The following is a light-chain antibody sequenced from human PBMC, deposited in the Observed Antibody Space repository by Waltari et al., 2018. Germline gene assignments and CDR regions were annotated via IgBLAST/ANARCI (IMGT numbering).Light chain of an antibody. Sequence: SSDLTQDPDVSVALGQTVRITCQGDILRTYYGNWCRQKPGQAPELVIYGKNNRPSGFQDRFSAASSENTASLIITGAQAEDEADYYCSSRELSGHVVFGGGTRLTVL. V-gene: IGLV3-19*01. CDR3: SSRELSGHVV. CDR1: ILRTYY. CDR2: GKN. J-gene: IGLJ2*01.